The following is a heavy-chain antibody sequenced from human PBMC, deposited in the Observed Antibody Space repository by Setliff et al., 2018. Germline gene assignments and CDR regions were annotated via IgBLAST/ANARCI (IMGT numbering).Heavy chain of an antibody. J-gene: IGHJ6*03. CDR3: VRTDYSDGRYSMDV. V-gene: IGHV4-4*02. Sequence: SETLSLTCAVSGDSISSGNWWSWVRQPPEKGLEWIGEINHSGNTNYNPSLKSRVTISVDKSTNQFSLTLNSVTAADTAVYYCVRTDYSDGRYSMDVWGKGTTVTVSS. CDR1: GDSISSGNW. D-gene: IGHD6-19*01. CDR2: INHSGNT.